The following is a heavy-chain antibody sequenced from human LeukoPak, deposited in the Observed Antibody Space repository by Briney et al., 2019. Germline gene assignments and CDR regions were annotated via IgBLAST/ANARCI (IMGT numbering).Heavy chain of an antibody. V-gene: IGHV1-46*01. D-gene: IGHD2-2*01. CDR2: INPSGGST. CDR3: ARDFGCGSQGYCSSTSCLVCYYYMDV. Sequence: ASVKVPCKASGYTFTSYYMHWVRQAPGQGLEWMGIINPSGGSTSYAQKFQGRVTMTRDTSTSTVYVELSSLRSEDTAVYYCARDFGCGSQGYCSSTSCLVCYYYMDVWGKGTTVTVSS. CDR1: GYTFTSYY. J-gene: IGHJ6*03.